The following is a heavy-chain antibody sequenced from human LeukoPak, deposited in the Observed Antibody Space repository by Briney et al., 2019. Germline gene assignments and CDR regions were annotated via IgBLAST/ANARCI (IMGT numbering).Heavy chain of an antibody. CDR2: INSDGSTT. V-gene: IGHV3-74*01. J-gene: IGHJ4*02. CDR1: GFTFSRYW. D-gene: IGHD1-26*01. Sequence: GGSLRLSCAASGFTFSRYWMHWVRHVPGKGLVWVSRINSDGSTTTYADSVTGRFTVSRDNAKNTLCLQMNSLRAEDTAVYYCARVIVGATGFDYWGQGTLVTVSS. CDR3: ARVIVGATGFDY.